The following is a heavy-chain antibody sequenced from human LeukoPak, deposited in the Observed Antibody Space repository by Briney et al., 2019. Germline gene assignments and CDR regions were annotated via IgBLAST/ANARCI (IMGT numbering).Heavy chain of an antibody. D-gene: IGHD6-13*01. J-gene: IGHJ4*02. CDR2: IYYSGST. Sequence: SETLSLTCTVSGSSISSSSYYWGWIRQPPGKGLEWIGSIYYSGSTYYNPSLKSRVTISVDTSKNQFSLKLSSVTAADTAVYYCARHGIGAGGWGQGTLVTVSS. V-gene: IGHV4-39*01. CDR1: GSSISSSSYY. CDR3: ARHGIGAGG.